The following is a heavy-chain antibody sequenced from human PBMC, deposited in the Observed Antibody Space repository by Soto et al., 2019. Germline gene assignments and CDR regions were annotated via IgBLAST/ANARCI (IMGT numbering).Heavy chain of an antibody. J-gene: IGHJ4*02. Sequence: PGESLKISCKGSGYSFTTNWIGWVRQMPGKGLEWMGIIFPSDSDTRYSPSFQGQVTISADKSISTAYLQWSSLKASDTAMYYCARFGPYSGIYYYWGQGTLVTVSS. V-gene: IGHV5-51*01. CDR1: GYSFTTNW. CDR3: ARFGPYSGIYYY. CDR2: IFPSDSDT. D-gene: IGHD1-26*01.